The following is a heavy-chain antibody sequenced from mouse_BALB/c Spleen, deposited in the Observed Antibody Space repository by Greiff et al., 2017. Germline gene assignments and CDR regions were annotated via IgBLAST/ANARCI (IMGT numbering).Heavy chain of an antibody. J-gene: IGHJ4*01. D-gene: IGHD1-1*01. CDR2: ISSGSSTI. CDR3: ARWGITTVVASHYYAMDY. Sequence: EVQVVESGGGLVQPGGSRKLSCAASGFTFSSFGMHWVRQAPEKGLEWVAYISSGSSTIYYADTVKGRFTISRDNPKNTLFLQMTSLRSEDTAMYYCARWGITTVVASHYYAMDYWGQGTSVTVSS. CDR1: GFTFSSFG. V-gene: IGHV5-17*02.